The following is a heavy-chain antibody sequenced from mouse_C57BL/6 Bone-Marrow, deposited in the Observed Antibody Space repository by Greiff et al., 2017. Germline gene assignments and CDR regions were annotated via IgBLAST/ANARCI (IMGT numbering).Heavy chain of an antibody. CDR1: GYTFTSYW. CDR2: IYPRNGGT. Sequence: QVQLQQSGTELVRPGASVKLSCKASGYTFTSYWMHWVKQRPGQGLEWIGNIYPRNGGTYYNEKFKGKDTLTVDKSSSTAYMQLRSLTSEDSAVDYCARWGLLGIMDYWGQGTSVTVSS. CDR3: ARWGLLGIMDY. D-gene: IGHD2-3*01. V-gene: IGHV1-53*01. J-gene: IGHJ4*01.